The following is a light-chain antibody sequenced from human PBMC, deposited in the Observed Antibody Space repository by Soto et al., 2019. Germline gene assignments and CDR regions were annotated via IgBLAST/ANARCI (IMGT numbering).Light chain of an antibody. CDR3: AAWDDSLNGLWV. CDR2: SNN. V-gene: IGLV1-44*01. CDR1: SSNIGSNI. J-gene: IGLJ2*01. Sequence: QSVLTQPPSASGTPGQRVTVSCSGSSSNIGSNIVNWYQQLPGTAPKLLIYSNNHRPSGVPDRFSGSKSGTSASLAISGLQSKDEADYYCAAWDDSLNGLWVFGGGTQLTVL.